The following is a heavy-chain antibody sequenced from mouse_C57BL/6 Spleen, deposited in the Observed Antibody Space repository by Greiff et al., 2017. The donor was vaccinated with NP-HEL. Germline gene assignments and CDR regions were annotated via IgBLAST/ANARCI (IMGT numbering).Heavy chain of an antibody. CDR2: IYPSDSET. CDR3: ARILASSYYSNNWYFDV. Sequence: QVQLQQPGAELVRPGSSVKLSCKASGYTFTSYWMDWVKQRPGQGLEWIGNIYPSDSETHYNQKFKDKATLTVDKSSSTAYMQLSSLTSEDSAVYYCARILASSYYSNNWYFDVWGTGTTVTVSS. V-gene: IGHV1-61*01. CDR1: GYTFTSYW. D-gene: IGHD2-5*01. J-gene: IGHJ1*03.